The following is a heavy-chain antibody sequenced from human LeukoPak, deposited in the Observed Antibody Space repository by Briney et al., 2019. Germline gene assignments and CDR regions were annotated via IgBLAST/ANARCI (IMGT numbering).Heavy chain of an antibody. V-gene: IGHV3-53*01. J-gene: IGHJ4*02. Sequence: GGSLRLSCAASGFIVSTNYMSWVRQAPGKGLEWVSVLYNAGSTYYADSVKGRFTISRDNSKNTLYLQMNSLRGEDTAVYYCARVSGYSYGYLGNWGQGTLVTVSS. CDR2: LYNAGST. D-gene: IGHD5-18*01. CDR3: ARVSGYSYGYLGN. CDR1: GFIVSTNY.